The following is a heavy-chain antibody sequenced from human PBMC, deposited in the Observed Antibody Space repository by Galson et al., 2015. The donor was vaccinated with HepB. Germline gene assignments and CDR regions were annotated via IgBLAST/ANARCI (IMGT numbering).Heavy chain of an antibody. V-gene: IGHV3-11*05. CDR3: ARGNNPNY. Sequence: SVKGRFTISRDYAKNSVFLQMDSLRADDTAIYYCARGNNPNYWGQGTLVTVSS. J-gene: IGHJ4*02. D-gene: IGHD1/OR15-1a*01.